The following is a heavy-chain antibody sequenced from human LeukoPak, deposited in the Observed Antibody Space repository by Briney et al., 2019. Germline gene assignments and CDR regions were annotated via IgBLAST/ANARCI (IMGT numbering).Heavy chain of an antibody. Sequence: SETLSLTCTVSGGSISSYYWRWIRQPPGKGLEWIGYIYYSGSTNYNPSLKSRVTISVDTSKNQFSLKLSSVTAADTAVYYCARGADYFDYWGQGTLVTVSS. V-gene: IGHV4-59*01. D-gene: IGHD6-13*01. CDR1: GGSISSYY. CDR2: IYYSGST. CDR3: ARGADYFDY. J-gene: IGHJ4*02.